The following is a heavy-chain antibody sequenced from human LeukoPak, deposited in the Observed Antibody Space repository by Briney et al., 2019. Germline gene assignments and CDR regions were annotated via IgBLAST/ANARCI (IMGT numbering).Heavy chain of an antibody. Sequence: ASVKVSCKASGYTFTDYYIHWVRQAPGQGLEWMGWINPNSGGTNYAQKFQGRVTMTRDTSISTAYMELSRLRSDDTAVYYCARTDIVATVTFDYWGQGTLVTVSS. J-gene: IGHJ4*02. CDR3: ARTDIVATVTFDY. CDR2: INPNSGGT. V-gene: IGHV1-2*02. D-gene: IGHD5-12*01. CDR1: GYTFTDYY.